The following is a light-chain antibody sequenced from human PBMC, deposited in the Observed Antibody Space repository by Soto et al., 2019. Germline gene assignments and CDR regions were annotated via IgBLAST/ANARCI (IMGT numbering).Light chain of an antibody. V-gene: IGKV1-17*02. CDR3: QQFKSYPLT. J-gene: IGKJ4*01. CDR2: AAS. Sequence: DIHMNPSPFSLSGSVRDGVSIPCRASQSISSYLNWYQQKPGKAPKLLIYAASSLQSGVPSRFSGSGSGTEFSLTITNLQPEDSATYYCQQFKSYPLTFGGGTKVDIK. CDR1: QSISSY.